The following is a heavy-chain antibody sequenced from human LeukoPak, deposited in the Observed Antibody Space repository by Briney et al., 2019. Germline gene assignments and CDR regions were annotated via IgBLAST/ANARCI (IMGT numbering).Heavy chain of an antibody. Sequence: SETLSLTCTVSGGSISSYYWSWIRQPPGKGLEWIGYIYYSGSTNYNPSLKSRVTISVDTSKNQSSLKLSSVTAADTAVYYCARGKLVYYDSSGYDAFDIWGQGTMVTVSS. CDR2: IYYSGST. D-gene: IGHD3-22*01. J-gene: IGHJ3*02. CDR1: GGSISSYY. CDR3: ARGKLVYYDSSGYDAFDI. V-gene: IGHV4-59*01.